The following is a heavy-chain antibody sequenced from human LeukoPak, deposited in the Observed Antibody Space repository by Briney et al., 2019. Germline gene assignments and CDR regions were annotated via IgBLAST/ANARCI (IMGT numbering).Heavy chain of an antibody. J-gene: IGHJ4*02. V-gene: IGHV3-30*04. CDR3: AKELGSSWHEPFDY. Sequence: PGGSLRLSCTASGFTFTSYAMHWVRQAPGKGLEWVAVISYDGSNKYYADSVKGRFTISRDNSKNTLYLQMNSLRAEDTAVYYCAKELGSSWHEPFDYWGQGTLVTVSS. D-gene: IGHD6-13*01. CDR1: GFTFTSYA. CDR2: ISYDGSNK.